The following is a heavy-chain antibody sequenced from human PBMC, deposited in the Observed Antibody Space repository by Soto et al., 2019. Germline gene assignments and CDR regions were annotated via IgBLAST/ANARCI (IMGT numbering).Heavy chain of an antibody. J-gene: IGHJ4*02. D-gene: IGHD2-2*01. Sequence: PSETLSLTCNVSGGSISNYFWSWIRQPPGKGLEWIGYIYFTGSTEYNPTLKSRVTTSVDTSKNQFSLKLTSVTAADTAVYFCARGPQVPSARRYYFDSWGQGTLVTVSS. CDR1: GGSISNYF. V-gene: IGHV4-59*01. CDR3: ARGPQVPSARRYYFDS. CDR2: IYFTGST.